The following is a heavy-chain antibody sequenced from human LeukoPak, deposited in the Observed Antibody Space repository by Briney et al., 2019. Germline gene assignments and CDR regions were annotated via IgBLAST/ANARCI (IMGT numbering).Heavy chain of an antibody. J-gene: IGHJ5*02. Sequence: GSLRLSCAASGFTFSTYEMNWVRQAPGKGLEWLSYITGSGSTKYYADSVRGRFTISRDNSKNSLYLQINILRAEDTAVSYRATLLDISDPWGQGTLVTVSS. CDR1: GFTFSTYE. V-gene: IGHV3-48*03. D-gene: IGHD3-22*01. CDR2: ITGSGSTK. CDR3: ATLLDISDP.